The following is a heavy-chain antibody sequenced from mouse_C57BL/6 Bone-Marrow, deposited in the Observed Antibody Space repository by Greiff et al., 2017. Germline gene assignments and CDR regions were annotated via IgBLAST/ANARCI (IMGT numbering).Heavy chain of an antibody. J-gene: IGHJ3*01. Sequence: QVQLQQPGAELVKPGASVKLSCKASGYTFTSYWMHWVKQRPGQGLEWIGMIHPNSGSTNYNEKFKIKATLTVDKSSSTAYMQLSSLTSEDSAVYYCARRRMPYYYGSSSSWFAYWGQGTLVTVSA. CDR3: ARRRMPYYYGSSSSWFAY. CDR2: IHPNSGST. CDR1: GYTFTSYW. V-gene: IGHV1-64*01. D-gene: IGHD1-1*01.